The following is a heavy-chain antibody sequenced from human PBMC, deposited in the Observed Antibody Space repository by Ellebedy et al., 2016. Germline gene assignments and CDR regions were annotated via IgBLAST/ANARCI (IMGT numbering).Heavy chain of an antibody. Sequence: LSLTCAASGFTFSDYYMSWIRQAPGKGLEWVPYISSSGSTIYYADSVKGRFTISRDNAKNSLYLQMNSLRAEDTAVYYCATQDYYDSSGYARYWGQGTLVTVSS. V-gene: IGHV3-11*04. CDR1: GFTFSDYY. J-gene: IGHJ4*02. CDR3: ATQDYYDSSGYARY. CDR2: ISSSGSTI. D-gene: IGHD3-22*01.